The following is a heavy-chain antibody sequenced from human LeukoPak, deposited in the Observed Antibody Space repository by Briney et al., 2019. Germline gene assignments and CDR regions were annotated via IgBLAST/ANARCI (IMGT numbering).Heavy chain of an antibody. V-gene: IGHV1-24*01. CDR1: GYTLTELS. CDR3: ATKPQYNWNDTHYYYYGMDV. Sequence: EASVKVSCKVSGYTLTELSMHWVRQAPGKGLEWMGGFDPEDGETIYAQKSQGRVTMTEDTSTDTAYMELSSLRSEDTAVYYCATKPQYNWNDTHYYYYGMDVWGKGTTVTVSS. J-gene: IGHJ6*04. CDR2: FDPEDGET. D-gene: IGHD1-1*01.